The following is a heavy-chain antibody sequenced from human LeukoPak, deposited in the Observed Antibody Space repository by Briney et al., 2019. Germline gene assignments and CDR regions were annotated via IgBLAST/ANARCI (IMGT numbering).Heavy chain of an antibody. CDR3: ARWGGTRQFYFDY. J-gene: IGHJ4*02. D-gene: IGHD3-16*01. V-gene: IGHV3-33*01. Sequence: GGSLRLSCAASGFSLSKYGLHWVRQGPGKGLEWLAVINYDGSNRYYADSVKGRFTISKDSSENTLYLQMNRLRAYDTAIYYCARWGGTRQFYFDYWGQGTLATVSS. CDR2: INYDGSNR. CDR1: GFSLSKYG.